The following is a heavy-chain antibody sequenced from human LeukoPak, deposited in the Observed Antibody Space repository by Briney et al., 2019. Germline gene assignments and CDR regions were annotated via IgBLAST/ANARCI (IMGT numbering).Heavy chain of an antibody. D-gene: IGHD6-19*01. CDR1: GFTISSYA. J-gene: IGHJ4*02. CDR3: TKDHGFYSSGWHPLFDH. V-gene: IGHV3-23*01. Sequence: TAGSLRLSCAASGFTISSYAMTWVRQAPGKGLEWVSTISDSGSSKYYTDSVKGRFTFSRDNSKNTLHLQMNSLRAEDTAVYYCTKDHGFYSSGWHPLFDHWGQGTLVTVTP. CDR2: ISDSGSSK.